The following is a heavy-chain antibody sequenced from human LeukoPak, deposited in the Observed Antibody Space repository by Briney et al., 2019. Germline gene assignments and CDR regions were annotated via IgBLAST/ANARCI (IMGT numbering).Heavy chain of an antibody. V-gene: IGHV3-30*04. CDR1: GFTFSSFA. Sequence: GGSLRLSCAASGFTFSSFAMHWVRQAPGKGLEWVTLISYDGSKKYYADSVKGRFTISRDNSKDTLFLQMNSLRSEDTSVYYCARDRGMTTNSFNYWGQGTLVTVSS. J-gene: IGHJ4*02. CDR3: ARDRGMTTNSFNY. D-gene: IGHD4-11*01. CDR2: ISYDGSKK.